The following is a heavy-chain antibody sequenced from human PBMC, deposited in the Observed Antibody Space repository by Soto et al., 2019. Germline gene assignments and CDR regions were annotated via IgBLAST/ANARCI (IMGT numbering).Heavy chain of an antibody. J-gene: IGHJ4*02. D-gene: IGHD2-15*01. V-gene: IGHV3-49*03. CDR2: IRSKAYGGTT. CDR1: GFTFGDYA. Sequence: GGSLRLSCTASGFTFGDYAMSWFRQAPGKGLEWVGFIRSKAYGGTTEYAASVKGRFTISRDDSKSIAYLQMNSLKTEDTAVYYCTRDDWYGGNPVHFDDRGQGTPVTVSS. CDR3: TRDDWYGGNPVHFDD.